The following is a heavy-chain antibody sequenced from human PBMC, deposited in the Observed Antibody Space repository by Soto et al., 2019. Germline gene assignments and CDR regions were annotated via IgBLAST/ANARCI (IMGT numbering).Heavy chain of an antibody. D-gene: IGHD2-2*01. CDR1: GGSISNHY. J-gene: IGHJ5*02. CDR2: VYNSGST. V-gene: IGHV4-59*08. Sequence: SETLSLTCTVSGGSISNHYWNWLRQPPGRGLEWIGCVYNSGSTIYNPSLESRVTISVDTSKNQFSLSLSSVTAADTAVYYCAKRTISDSTSGPYNWLDPWGQGALVTVSS. CDR3: AKRTISDSTSGPYNWLDP.